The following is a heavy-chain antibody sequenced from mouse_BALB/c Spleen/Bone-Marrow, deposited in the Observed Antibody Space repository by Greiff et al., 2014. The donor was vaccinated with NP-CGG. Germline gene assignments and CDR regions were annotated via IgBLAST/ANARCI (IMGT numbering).Heavy chain of an antibody. D-gene: IGHD1-2*01. CDR1: GFSLTNYG. CDR2: IWADGST. V-gene: IGHV2-9*02. CDR3: ARITTATGAMDY. J-gene: IGHJ4*01. Sequence: VKLMESGPGLVAPSQSLSITCTVSGFSLTNYGVHWVRQPPGKGLEWLGVIWADGSTNYNSALMSRLSISKDSSKSQVFFKMNSLQTEDTAMYYCARITTATGAMDYWGQGTSVTVSS.